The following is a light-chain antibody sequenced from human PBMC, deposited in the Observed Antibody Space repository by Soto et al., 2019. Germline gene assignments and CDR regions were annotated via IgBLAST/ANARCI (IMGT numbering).Light chain of an antibody. Sequence: QSALTQPPSVSGSPGQSVTISCTGTSSDAGSNNRVSWYQQPPGTAPKLMIYEVSNRPSGVPDRFSGSKSGNTASLTISGLQAEDEADYYCSLYTSSRTYVFGTGTKVTVL. J-gene: IGLJ1*01. V-gene: IGLV2-18*01. CDR1: SSDAGSNNR. CDR3: SLYTSSRTYV. CDR2: EVS.